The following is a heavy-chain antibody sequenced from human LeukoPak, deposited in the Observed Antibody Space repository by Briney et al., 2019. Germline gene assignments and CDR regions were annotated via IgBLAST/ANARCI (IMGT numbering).Heavy chain of an antibody. CDR2: VYYSGTT. Sequence: SETLSLTCTVSGGSISISIYYWGWIRQPPGKGLEWIGSVYYSGTTSYNPSLKSRVTISVDTSKNKFSLSLTSVTAADTAVYYCARDWARPQWAPRNWFDPWGQGTLVTVSS. D-gene: IGHD6-19*01. V-gene: IGHV4-39*07. J-gene: IGHJ5*02. CDR3: ARDWARPQWAPRNWFDP. CDR1: GGSISISIYY.